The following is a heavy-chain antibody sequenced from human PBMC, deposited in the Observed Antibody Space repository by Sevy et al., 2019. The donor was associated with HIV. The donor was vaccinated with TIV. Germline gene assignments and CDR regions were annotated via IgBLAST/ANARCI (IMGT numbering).Heavy chain of an antibody. J-gene: IGHJ4*02. V-gene: IGHV4-59*08. CDR3: AGENAWGRGYS. Sequence: SETLSLTCTVSAGSITSLYWNWIRQPPGKGLEWIANIYYNGHINYNPYLKSRVTLSPDTSKNPFSLRLSSVTAADTAMYYCAGENAWGRGYSWGQGTLVTVSS. D-gene: IGHD1-26*01. CDR2: IYYNGHI. CDR1: AGSITSLY.